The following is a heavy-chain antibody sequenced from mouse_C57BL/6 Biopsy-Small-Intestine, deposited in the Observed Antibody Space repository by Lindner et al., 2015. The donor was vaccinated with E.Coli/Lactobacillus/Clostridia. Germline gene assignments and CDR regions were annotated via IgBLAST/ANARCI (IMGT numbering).Heavy chain of an antibody. J-gene: IGHJ2*01. Sequence: VQLQESGTELVKPGASVKLSCKASGYTFTEYTIHWVKQRSGQGLEWIGWFYPGSGSIKYNEKFKDKATLTVDKSSSTVYMELSRLTSEDSAVYFCARHEEGIYYGNFYFDYWGQGTTLTVSS. CDR2: FYPGSGSI. V-gene: IGHV1-62-2*01. CDR1: GYTFTEYT. CDR3: ARHEEGIYYGNFYFDY. D-gene: IGHD2-1*01.